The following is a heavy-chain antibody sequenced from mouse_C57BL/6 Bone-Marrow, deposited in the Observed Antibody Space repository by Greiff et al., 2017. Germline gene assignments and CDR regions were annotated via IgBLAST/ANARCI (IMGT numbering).Heavy chain of an antibody. D-gene: IGHD1-1*01. CDR2: IDPSDSET. V-gene: IGHV1-52*01. CDR1: GYTFTSYW. Sequence: QVQLKQPGAELVRPGSSVKLSCKASGYTFTSYWMHWVKQRPIQGLEWIGNIDPSDSETPYNQKFKDKAPLTVDKSSSTAYMQLSSLTSEDSAVYYCARRGFYFLDYWGQGTTLTVSS. J-gene: IGHJ2*01. CDR3: ARRGFYFLDY.